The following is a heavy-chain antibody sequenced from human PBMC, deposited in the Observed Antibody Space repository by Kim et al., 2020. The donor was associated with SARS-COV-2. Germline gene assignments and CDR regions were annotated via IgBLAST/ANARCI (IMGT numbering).Heavy chain of an antibody. CDR2: IKTKTDGETT. V-gene: IGHV3-15*01. Sequence: GGSLRLSCAASGFTFSNAWMSWVRQAPGKGLEWVGRIKTKTDGETTDYAAPVKGRFTISRDDSKNTLYLQMNSLKTEGTAVYYCTTYQYWGQGTLVTVSS. CDR1: GFTFSNAW. J-gene: IGHJ4*02. CDR3: TTYQY.